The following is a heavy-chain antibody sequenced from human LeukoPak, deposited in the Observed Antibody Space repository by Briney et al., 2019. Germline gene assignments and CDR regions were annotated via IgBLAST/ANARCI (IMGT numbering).Heavy chain of an antibody. Sequence: GESLKISCKGSGYSFTSYWIAWVRQMPGKGLEWMGIVYPGDSDTRYSPSFQGQVTISADKSISTAYLQWSSLKASDTAMYYCARHWPGEVSGHYYYGMDVWGQGTTVTVSS. D-gene: IGHD5/OR15-5a*01. CDR1: GYSFTSYW. CDR2: VYPGDSDT. J-gene: IGHJ6*02. CDR3: ARHWPGEVSGHYYYGMDV. V-gene: IGHV5-51*01.